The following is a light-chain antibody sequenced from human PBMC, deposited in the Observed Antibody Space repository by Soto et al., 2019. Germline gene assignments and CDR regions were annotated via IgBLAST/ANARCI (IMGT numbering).Light chain of an antibody. V-gene: IGKV1-39*01. J-gene: IGKJ2*01. Sequence: DIQMTQSPSSLSASVGDRVTITCRASQSISSYLNWYQQKPGKAPKLLIYAASSLQSGVPSRFSVSGSGTDFTLTISSLQPEDFETYYCQQSYSTPSAFGQVTKLEIK. CDR3: QQSYSTPSA. CDR2: AAS. CDR1: QSISSY.